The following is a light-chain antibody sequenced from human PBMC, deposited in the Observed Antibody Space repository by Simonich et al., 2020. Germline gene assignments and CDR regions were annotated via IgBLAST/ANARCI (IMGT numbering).Light chain of an antibody. CDR3: QKYNSALFT. CDR1: QGISNY. J-gene: IGKJ3*01. CDR2: AAS. V-gene: IGKV1-27*01. Sequence: DIQMTQSPSSLSASVGDRVTITCRASQGISNYLAWYQQKTGKVPKLLIYAASTLQSRVPSRFSGSGSGTDFTLTISSLQPEDVATYYCQKYNSALFTFGPGTKVDIK.